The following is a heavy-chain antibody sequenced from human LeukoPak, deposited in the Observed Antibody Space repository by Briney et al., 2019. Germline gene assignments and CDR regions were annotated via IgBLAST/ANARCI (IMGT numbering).Heavy chain of an antibody. J-gene: IGHJ4*02. CDR2: ISYDGGIT. V-gene: IGHV3-30*01. CDR3: ARDSTYYYASGSSEPHYLDY. CDR1: GFTFSSYA. D-gene: IGHD3-10*01. Sequence: GRSLRLSCAASGFTFSSYAMHWVRQAPGKGLEWVAVISYDGGITNYADSVKGRFTISRDNSKNTLYLQLNSLRAEDAAVYYCARDSTYYYASGSSEPHYLDYWGQGTLVTVSS.